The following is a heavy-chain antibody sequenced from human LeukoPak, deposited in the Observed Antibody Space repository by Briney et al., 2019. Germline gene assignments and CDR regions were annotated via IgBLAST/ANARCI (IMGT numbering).Heavy chain of an antibody. Sequence: ASVKVSCKASGYTFTSYGISWVRQAPGQGLEWMGWISAYNGNTNYAQKLQGRVTTTTDTSTSTAYTELRSLRSDDTAVYYCAREASSGRYFFRNFDYWGQGTLVTVSS. V-gene: IGHV1-18*01. D-gene: IGHD6-19*01. CDR3: AREASSGRYFFRNFDY. J-gene: IGHJ4*02. CDR1: GYTFTSYG. CDR2: ISAYNGNT.